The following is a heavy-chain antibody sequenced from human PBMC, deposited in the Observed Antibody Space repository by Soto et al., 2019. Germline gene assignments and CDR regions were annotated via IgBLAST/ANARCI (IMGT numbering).Heavy chain of an antibody. CDR1: GGSISSGDYY. V-gene: IGHV4-30-4*01. CDR2: IYYSGST. J-gene: IGHJ6*02. D-gene: IGHD2-2*01. Sequence: ASETLSLTCTVSGGSISSGDYYWSWIRQPPGKGLEWIGYIYYSGSTYYNPSLKSRVTISVDTSKNQFSLKLSSVTAADTAVYYCARPVPAAGYGMDVWGQGTTVTVSS. CDR3: ARPVPAAGYGMDV.